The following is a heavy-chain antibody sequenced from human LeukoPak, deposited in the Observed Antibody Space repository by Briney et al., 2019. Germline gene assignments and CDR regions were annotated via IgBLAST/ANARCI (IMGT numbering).Heavy chain of an antibody. CDR3: ARVGPVYRAPHWFDP. J-gene: IGHJ5*02. D-gene: IGHD5/OR15-5a*01. V-gene: IGHV5-51*04. Sequence: GESLKISCKGSGYSFTSYWIGWVRQMPGEGLEWMGIIYPGDSDTRYSPSFQGQVTISADKPISTAYLQWSSLKASDTAMYYCARVGPVYRAPHWFDPWGQGTLVTVSS. CDR1: GYSFTSYW. CDR2: IYPGDSDT.